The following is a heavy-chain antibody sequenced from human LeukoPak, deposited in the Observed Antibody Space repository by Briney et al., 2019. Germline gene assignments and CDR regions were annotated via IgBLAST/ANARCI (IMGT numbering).Heavy chain of an antibody. D-gene: IGHD2-15*01. J-gene: IGHJ4*02. CDR1: GYTFTSYY. CDR3: AREGDGLLSKDFDY. Sequence: ASVKVSCKASGYTFTSYYMHWVRQAPGQGLEWMGIINPSGGSTSYAQKFRGRVTMTRDTSISTAYMELTRLGSDDTAVYYCAREGDGLLSKDFDYWGQGTLVTVSS. CDR2: INPSGGST. V-gene: IGHV1-46*01.